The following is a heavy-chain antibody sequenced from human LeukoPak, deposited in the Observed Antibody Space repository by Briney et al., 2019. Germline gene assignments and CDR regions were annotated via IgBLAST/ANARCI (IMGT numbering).Heavy chain of an antibody. V-gene: IGHV3-7*05. Sequence: GGSLRLSCAASGFTFSSHWMSWVRQAQGKGLEWVANIKQDGSEKNYVDSVKGRSTIARDNAKNSLYLQMNSLRAEDTAVYYCARARVSGSPSPYDYWGQGTLVTVSP. CDR1: GFTFSSHW. CDR3: ARARVSGSPSPYDY. D-gene: IGHD6-6*01. J-gene: IGHJ4*02. CDR2: IKQDGSEK.